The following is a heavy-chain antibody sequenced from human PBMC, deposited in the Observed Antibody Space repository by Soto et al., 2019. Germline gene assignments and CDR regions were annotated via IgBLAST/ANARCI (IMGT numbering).Heavy chain of an antibody. V-gene: IGHV4-30-4*01. CDR2: IYYSGST. CDR1: GGSISSGDYY. D-gene: IGHD4-4*01. Sequence: PSETLSLTCTVSGGSISSGDYYWSWIRQPPGKGLEWIGYIYYSGSTYYNPSLKSRVTISVDTSKNQFSLKLSSVTAADTAVYYCACFTVTWVEHMPEYYFDYWGQGTLVTVSS. CDR3: ACFTVTWVEHMPEYYFDY. J-gene: IGHJ4*02.